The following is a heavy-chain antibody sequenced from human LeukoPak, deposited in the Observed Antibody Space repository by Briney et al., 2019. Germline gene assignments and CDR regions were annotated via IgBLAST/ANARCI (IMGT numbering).Heavy chain of an antibody. CDR2: IIPIFGTT. J-gene: IGHJ5*02. D-gene: IGHD4-23*01. Sequence: SVKVSCKASGGIFSSYTFSWVRQAPGQGLEWMGGIIPIFGTTNYAQKFQGRVTITADESTSTAYMELRSLRSEDTAVYYCARDNSVEDTAWWFDPWGQGNLVTVSS. V-gene: IGHV1-69*13. CDR3: ARDNSVEDTAWWFDP. CDR1: GGIFSSYT.